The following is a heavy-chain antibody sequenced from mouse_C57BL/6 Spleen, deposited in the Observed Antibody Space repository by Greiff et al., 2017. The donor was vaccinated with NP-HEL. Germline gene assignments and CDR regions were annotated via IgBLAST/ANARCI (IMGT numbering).Heavy chain of an antibody. V-gene: IGHV1-80*01. D-gene: IGHD2-14*01. CDR1: GYAFSSYW. CDR2: IYPGDGDT. Sequence: QVQLKQSGAELVKPGASVKISCKASGYAFSSYWMNWVKQRPGKGLEWIGQIYPGDGDTNYNGKFKGKATLTADKSSSTAYMQLSSLTSEDSAVYFCARARVPDWYFDVWGTGTTVTVSS. CDR3: ARARVPDWYFDV. J-gene: IGHJ1*03.